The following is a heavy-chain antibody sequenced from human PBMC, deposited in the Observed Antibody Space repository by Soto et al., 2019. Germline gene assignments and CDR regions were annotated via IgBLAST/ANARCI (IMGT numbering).Heavy chain of an antibody. Sequence: SVEVSLRTSGNTFTSYDMNWVRQAPGQGLEWMGWMRPNSGTTGYAGKFQGRVSMTRNTSISTAYMELSGLTSEDTAVYYCARGRGSTSWYYFDYWGQGTQVTVSS. CDR1: GNTFTSYD. J-gene: IGHJ4*02. V-gene: IGHV1-8*01. CDR3: ARGRGSTSWYYFDY. D-gene: IGHD6-13*01. CDR2: MRPNSGTT.